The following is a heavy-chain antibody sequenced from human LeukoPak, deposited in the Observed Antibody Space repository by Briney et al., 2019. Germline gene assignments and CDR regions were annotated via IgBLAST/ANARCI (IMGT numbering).Heavy chain of an antibody. J-gene: IGHJ5*02. CDR2: ISPSGGST. CDR1: GYTFTSNY. Sequence: GASVKVSCKAFGYTFTSNYMHWVRQAPGQGPEWMGVISPSGGSTTYAQKFQGRVTMTRDMSTSTVYMELSSLRSEDTAVYYCATAKRWDNWFDPWGQGTLVTVSS. D-gene: IGHD4-23*01. CDR3: ATAKRWDNWFDP. V-gene: IGHV1-46*01.